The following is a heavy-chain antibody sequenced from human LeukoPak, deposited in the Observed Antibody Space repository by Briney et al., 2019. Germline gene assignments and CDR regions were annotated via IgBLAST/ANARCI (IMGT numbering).Heavy chain of an antibody. D-gene: IGHD3-22*01. CDR3: ARGLYDSSGYYSAFDI. J-gene: IGHJ3*02. Sequence: PSETLSLTCAVYGGSFSGYYWSWIRQPPGEGLEWIGEINHSGSTNYNPSLKSRVTISVDTSKNQFSLKLSSVTAADTAVYYCARGLYDSSGYYSAFDIWGQGTMVTVSS. CDR1: GGSFSGYY. CDR2: INHSGST. V-gene: IGHV4-34*01.